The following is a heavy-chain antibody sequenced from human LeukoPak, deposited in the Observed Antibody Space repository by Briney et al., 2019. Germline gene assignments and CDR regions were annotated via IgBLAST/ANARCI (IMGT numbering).Heavy chain of an antibody. J-gene: IGHJ5*02. D-gene: IGHD1-14*01. CDR2: MNPNSGNT. CDR3: ARDLDNLWFDP. Sequence: ASVKVSCKASGYTFTSYDINWVRQATGQGLEWMGWMNPNSGNTGYAQKFQGRVTITADESTSTAYMELSSLRSEDTAVYYCARDLDNLWFDPWGQGTLVTVSS. V-gene: IGHV1-8*01. CDR1: GYTFTSYD.